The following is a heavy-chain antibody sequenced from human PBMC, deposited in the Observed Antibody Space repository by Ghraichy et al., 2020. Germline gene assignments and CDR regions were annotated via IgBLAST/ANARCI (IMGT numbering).Heavy chain of an antibody. CDR3: ARTIAARLSNSYGMDV. D-gene: IGHD6-6*01. CDR2: INHSGST. V-gene: IGHV4-34*01. J-gene: IGHJ6*02. Sequence: SETLSLTCAVYGGSFSGYYWSWIRQPPGKGLEWIGEINHSGSTNYNPSLKSRVTISVDTSKNQFSLTLSSVTAADTAVYYCARTIAARLSNSYGMDVWGPGTTVPVSS. CDR1: GGSFSGYY.